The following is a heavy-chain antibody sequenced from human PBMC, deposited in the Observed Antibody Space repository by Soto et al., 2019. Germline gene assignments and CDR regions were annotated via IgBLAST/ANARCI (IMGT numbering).Heavy chain of an antibody. Sequence: SHPLSLTCSVSGVSNSTHYGNWIRQPPGSGLEWIGHVHDSGDTNYNPSFRSRAISISLDTSKKQLSLKLSSVTTADTAVYFCARSTVRHAFDIWGQGTMVTVSS. V-gene: IGHV4-59*11. CDR1: GVSNSTHY. CDR2: VHDSGDT. CDR3: ARSTVRHAFDI. J-gene: IGHJ3*02. D-gene: IGHD4-4*01.